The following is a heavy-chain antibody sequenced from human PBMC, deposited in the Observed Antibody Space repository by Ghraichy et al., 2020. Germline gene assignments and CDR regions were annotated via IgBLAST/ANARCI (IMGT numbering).Heavy chain of an antibody. J-gene: IGHJ6*02. CDR1: GYTFTSYG. V-gene: IGHV1-18*04. CDR3: ARLPAYQLLVGYYYYGMDV. CDR2: ISAYNGNT. Sequence: ASVKVSCKASGYTFTSYGISWVRQAPGQGLEWMGWISAYNGNTNYAQKLQGRVTMTTDTSTSTAYMELRSLRSDDTAVYYCARLPAYQLLVGYYYYGMDVWGQGTTVTVSS. D-gene: IGHD2-2*01.